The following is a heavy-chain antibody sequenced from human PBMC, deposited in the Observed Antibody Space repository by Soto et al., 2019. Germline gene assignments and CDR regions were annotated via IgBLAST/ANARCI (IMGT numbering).Heavy chain of an antibody. V-gene: IGHV1-18*01. J-gene: IGHJ4*02. Sequence: ASVNVSCKCSGYTFSNYGISWVRQAPRQGLEWMGWISAYSGNTDYAQKFQGRITLTTDSPTNTVYMELKSLKSDDTAVYYCARGSLAGITWADYWGQGTQVTVSS. CDR2: ISAYSGNT. CDR3: ARGSLAGITWADY. D-gene: IGHD1-7*01. CDR1: GYTFSNYG.